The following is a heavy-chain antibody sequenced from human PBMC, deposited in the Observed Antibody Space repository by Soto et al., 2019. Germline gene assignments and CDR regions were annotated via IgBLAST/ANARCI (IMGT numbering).Heavy chain of an antibody. J-gene: IGHJ5*01. D-gene: IGHD3-9*01. V-gene: IGHV3-30-3*02. CDR2: ISYDGSDK. CDR3: AKLRYFDWSSYNWFEY. Sequence: GGSLRLSCAASEFTFSSYAMHWVRQAPGKGLEWVTIISYDGSDKYYADSVKGRFTVSRDNSKNTLYLQMNSLRVEDTAVYYCAKLRYFDWSSYNWFEYWGQGTPVTVSS. CDR1: EFTFSSYA.